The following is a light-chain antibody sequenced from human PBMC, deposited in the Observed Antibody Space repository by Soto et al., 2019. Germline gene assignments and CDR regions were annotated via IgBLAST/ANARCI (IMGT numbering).Light chain of an antibody. J-gene: IGLJ2*01. CDR3: QSADSSGTYVV. V-gene: IGLV3-25*02. CDR2: KDS. Sequence: ELTQPPSVSVSPGQTARITCSGDALPKQYAYWYQQKPGQAPVLVIYKDSERPSGIPERFSGSSSGTTVTLTISGVQAEDEADYYCQSADSSGTYVVFGGGTKLTVL. CDR1: ALPKQY.